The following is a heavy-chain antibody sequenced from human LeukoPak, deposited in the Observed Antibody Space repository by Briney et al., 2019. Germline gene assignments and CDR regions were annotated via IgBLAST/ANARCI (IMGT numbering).Heavy chain of an antibody. CDR1: GYSFTSYW. D-gene: IGHD5-18*01. J-gene: IGHJ5*02. CDR2: IYSGDCDT. V-gene: IGHV5-51*01. CDR3: ARRPNVETAMFPRVGFWFDP. Sequence: GESLKISCTGSGYSFTSYWIGWVRQMPGKGLEWMGIIYSGDCDTRYSPSFQGQVTISADKSISTAYLQLSSLMPADTAMYYCARRPNVETAMFPRVGFWFDPWGQGTLDTVSS.